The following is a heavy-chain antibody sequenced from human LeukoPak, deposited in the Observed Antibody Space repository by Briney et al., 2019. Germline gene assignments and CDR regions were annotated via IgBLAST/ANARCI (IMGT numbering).Heavy chain of an antibody. Sequence: PSETLSLTCTVSGGSISSYYWSWIRQPAGKGLEWIGRIYTSGSTNYNASLESRVSMSVDTSKNQFSLKLSSVIAADTAVFYCAGENSGSYGEFDYWGQGTLVTVSS. CDR2: IYTSGST. J-gene: IGHJ4*02. CDR3: AGENSGSYGEFDY. D-gene: IGHD1-26*01. V-gene: IGHV4-4*07. CDR1: GGSISSYY.